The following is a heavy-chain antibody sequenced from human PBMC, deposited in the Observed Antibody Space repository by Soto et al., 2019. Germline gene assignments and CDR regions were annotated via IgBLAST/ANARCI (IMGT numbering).Heavy chain of an antibody. CDR1: GFTFSSYG. CDR2: ISYDGRNK. CDR3: ARESEDLTSNFDY. Sequence: PGGSLRLSCAASGFTFSSYGMHWVRQAPGKGLEWVAVISYDGRNKYYADSVKGRFTISRDNAKNSLYLEMNSLRAEDTAVYYCARESEDLTSNFDYWGQGTLVTVSS. J-gene: IGHJ4*02. V-gene: IGHV3-30*03.